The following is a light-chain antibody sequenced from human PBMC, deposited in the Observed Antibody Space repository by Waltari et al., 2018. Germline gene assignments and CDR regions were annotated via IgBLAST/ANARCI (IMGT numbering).Light chain of an antibody. Sequence: QPVLTQSSSASASLGSSVKLTCPLSSGHRSYVIECHPQQPGKAPLYLIKVEGSGTYNKGTGVSDRFSGSSSGADRYLTISNLQSEDEADYYCETWDSRTLGVFGGGTKLTVL. CDR2: VEGSGTY. CDR1: SGHRSYV. V-gene: IGLV4-60*03. CDR3: ETWDSRTLGV. J-gene: IGLJ3*02.